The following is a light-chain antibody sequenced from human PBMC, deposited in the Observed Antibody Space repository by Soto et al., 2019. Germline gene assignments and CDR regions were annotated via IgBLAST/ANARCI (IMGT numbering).Light chain of an antibody. V-gene: IGKV1-33*01. J-gene: IGKJ4*01. Sequence: QSASAGDRVTITCQASHDISNHLNWYQQKPGKAPKLLINDASNLETGVQSRFRGSGSGKDFTLTXXXXXXEDMATYYCQQYVNALTFGGGTKVEIE. CDR1: HDISNH. CDR2: DAS. CDR3: QQYVNALT.